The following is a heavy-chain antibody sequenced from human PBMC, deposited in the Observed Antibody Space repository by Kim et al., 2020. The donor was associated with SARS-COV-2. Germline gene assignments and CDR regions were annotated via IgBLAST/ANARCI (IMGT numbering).Heavy chain of an antibody. Sequence: YAVSVNSRITINPDTSKNQFSLQLNSVTPEDTAVYYCARDRFYSPTQFDYWGQGTLVTVSS. D-gene: IGHD2-15*01. CDR3: ARDRFYSPTQFDY. J-gene: IGHJ4*02. V-gene: IGHV6-1*01.